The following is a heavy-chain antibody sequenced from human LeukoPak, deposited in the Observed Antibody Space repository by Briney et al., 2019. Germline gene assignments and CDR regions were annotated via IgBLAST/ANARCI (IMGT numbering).Heavy chain of an antibody. CDR3: AKSRSYLRNKDAFDI. Sequence: GGSLRLSCAASGFTFSSYAMSWVRQAPGKGLEWVSAISGSGGSTYYADSVKGRFTISRDNSKNTLYLQMDSLRAEDTAVYYCAKSRSYLRNKDAFDIWGQGTMVTVSS. CDR2: ISGSGGST. CDR1: GFTFSSYA. J-gene: IGHJ3*02. D-gene: IGHD1/OR15-1a*01. V-gene: IGHV3-23*01.